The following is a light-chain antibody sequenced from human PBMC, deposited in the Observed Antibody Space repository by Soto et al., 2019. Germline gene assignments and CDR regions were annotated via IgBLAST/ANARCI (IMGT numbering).Light chain of an antibody. CDR3: QQHNNWPPWT. CDR2: GAS. V-gene: IGKV3-15*01. J-gene: IGKJ1*01. CDR1: QSVSSN. Sequence: EIVMTQSPATVSVSPGERATLSCRASQSVSSNLAWYQQKPGQAPRLLIYGASTRATGIPARFSGSGSGTEFTPTISSLQSEDFAVYYCQQHNNWPPWTFGQGTKVEIK.